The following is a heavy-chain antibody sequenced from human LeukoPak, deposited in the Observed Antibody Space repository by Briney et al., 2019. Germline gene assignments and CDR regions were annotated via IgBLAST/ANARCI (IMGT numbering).Heavy chain of an antibody. CDR2: INTNTGNP. Sequence: GASVKVSCKASRYTFTSYAMNWVRQAPGQGLEWMGWINTNTGNPTYAQGFTGRFVFSLDTSVSTAYLQISSLKAEDTAVYYCASTRQGTRGIRDGYNWWGQGTLVTVSS. J-gene: IGHJ4*02. CDR1: RYTFTSYA. CDR3: ASTRQGTRGIRDGYNW. V-gene: IGHV7-4-1*02. D-gene: IGHD5-24*01.